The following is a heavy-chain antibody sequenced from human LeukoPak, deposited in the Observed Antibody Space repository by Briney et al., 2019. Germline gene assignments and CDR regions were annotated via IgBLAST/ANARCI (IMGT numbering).Heavy chain of an antibody. CDR2: ISGSGGST. CDR1: GFTFSSYA. V-gene: IGHV3-23*01. CDR3: AKDHEGWQQLATDFDY. J-gene: IGHJ4*02. D-gene: IGHD6-13*01. Sequence: LPGGSLRLSCAASGFTFSSYAMSWVRQAPGKGLEWVSAISGSGGSTYYADSVKGRFTISRDNSKNTLYLQMNSLRAEDTAVYYCAKDHEGWQQLATDFDYWGQGTLVTVSS.